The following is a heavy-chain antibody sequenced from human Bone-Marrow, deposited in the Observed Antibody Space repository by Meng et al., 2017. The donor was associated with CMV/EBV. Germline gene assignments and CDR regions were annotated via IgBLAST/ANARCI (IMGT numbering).Heavy chain of an antibody. Sequence: SGFTFSSYGMHWVRQGPGKGLEWVAFIRYDGSNKYYADSVKGRFTISRDNSKNTLYLQMNSLRAEDTAVYYCAKDQGYYDSSGYFGYWGQGTLVTVSS. D-gene: IGHD3-22*01. CDR2: IRYDGSNK. J-gene: IGHJ4*02. V-gene: IGHV3-30*02. CDR1: GFTFSSYG. CDR3: AKDQGYYDSSGYFGY.